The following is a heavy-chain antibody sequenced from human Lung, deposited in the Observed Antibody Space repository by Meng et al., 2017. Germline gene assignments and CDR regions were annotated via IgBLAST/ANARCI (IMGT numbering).Heavy chain of an antibody. CDR2: INHSGST. J-gene: IGHJ4*02. V-gene: IGHV4-34*01. CDR3: ARGPTTMAHDFDY. Sequence: VPLQQCGAGLLKPSATLSLTCVVSGGSFSDYYWSWIRQPPGKGLEWIGEINHSGSTNYNPSLESRATISVDTSQNNLSLKLSSVTAADSAVYYCARGPTTMAHDFDYWGQGTLVTVSS. D-gene: IGHD4-11*01. CDR1: GGSFSDYY.